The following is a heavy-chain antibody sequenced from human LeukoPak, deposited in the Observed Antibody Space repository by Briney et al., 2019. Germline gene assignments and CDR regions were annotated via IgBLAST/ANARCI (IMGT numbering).Heavy chain of an antibody. Sequence: SETLSLTCTVSGGSISSYYWSWIRQPPGKGLEWIGYTYYSGSTNYNPSLKSRVTISVDTSKNQFSLKLSSVTAADTAVYYCARARNKWELPTGGAFDIWGQGTMVTVSS. J-gene: IGHJ3*02. D-gene: IGHD1-26*01. CDR1: GGSISSYY. CDR2: TYYSGST. CDR3: ARARNKWELPTGGAFDI. V-gene: IGHV4-59*01.